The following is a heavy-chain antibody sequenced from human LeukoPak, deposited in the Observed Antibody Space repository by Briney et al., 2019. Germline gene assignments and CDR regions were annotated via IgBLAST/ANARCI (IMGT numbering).Heavy chain of an antibody. CDR1: GGSISSYY. D-gene: IGHD2-2*01. J-gene: IGHJ5*02. CDR3: ARRNPYCSSTSCYQSPWFDP. V-gene: IGHV4-59*08. CDR2: IYYSGST. Sequence: SETLSLTCTVSGGSISSYYWSWIRQPPGKGLGWIGYIYYSGSTNYNPSLKSRVTISVDTSKNQFSLKLSSVTAADTAVYYCARRNPYCSSTSCYQSPWFDPWGQGTLVTVSS.